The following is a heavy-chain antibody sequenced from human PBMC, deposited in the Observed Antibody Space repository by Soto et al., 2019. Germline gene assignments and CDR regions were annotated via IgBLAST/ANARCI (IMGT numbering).Heavy chain of an antibody. CDR3: ARQAWLSTPFDN. J-gene: IGHJ4*02. CDR1: GYGFTSSL. CDR2: IYPGDSDT. D-gene: IGHD3-22*01. V-gene: IGHV5-51*01. Sequence: PGESLKISCEGSGYGFTSSLIAWVRQMPGKGLESMGIIYPGDSDTRYSPSFQGQVTISADKSISTAYLQWSSLKASDTAIYYCARQAWLSTPFDNWGQGTLVTVSS.